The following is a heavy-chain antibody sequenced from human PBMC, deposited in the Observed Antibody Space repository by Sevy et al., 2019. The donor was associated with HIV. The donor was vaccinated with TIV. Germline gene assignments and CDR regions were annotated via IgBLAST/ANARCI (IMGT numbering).Heavy chain of an antibody. CDR1: GGSITSLY. CDR3: AGENAWGRGYS. D-gene: IGHD1-26*01. J-gene: IGHJ4*02. V-gene: IGHV4-59*08. Sequence: SETLSLTCTVSGGSITSLYWNWIRQPPGKGLEWIANIYYNGHINYNPYPKNRVTFSLDTSKNQFSLELSSVTAADTAMYYCAGENAWGRGYSWGQGTLVTVSS. CDR2: IYYNGHI.